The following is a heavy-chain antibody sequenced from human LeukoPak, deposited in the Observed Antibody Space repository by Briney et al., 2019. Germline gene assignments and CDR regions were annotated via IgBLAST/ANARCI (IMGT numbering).Heavy chain of an antibody. Sequence: PSETLSLTCTVSGYSISSGYYWGWIRQPPGKGLEWIGSICHSGSTYYNPSLKSRVTISVDTSKNQFSLQLSTVTAADTAVYYCARSPTLWFGEYDIEYWGQGTLVTVSS. D-gene: IGHD3-10*01. CDR3: ARSPTLWFGEYDIEY. CDR1: GYSISSGYY. CDR2: ICHSGST. V-gene: IGHV4-38-2*02. J-gene: IGHJ4*02.